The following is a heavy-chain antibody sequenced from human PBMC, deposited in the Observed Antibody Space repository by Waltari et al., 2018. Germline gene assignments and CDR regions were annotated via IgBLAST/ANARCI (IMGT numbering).Heavy chain of an antibody. V-gene: IGHV3-72*01. Sequence: EVQLVESGGGLVQPGGSLRLSCAASGFTFSDHYMDWVRQAPGKGLEWVGRTRNKANSYTTEYAASVKGRFTISRDDSKNSLYLQMNSLKTEDTAVYYCARAEGGAFDIWGQGTMVTVSS. CDR2: TRNKANSYTT. CDR1: GFTFSDHY. J-gene: IGHJ3*02. CDR3: ARAEGGAFDI. D-gene: IGHD1-26*01.